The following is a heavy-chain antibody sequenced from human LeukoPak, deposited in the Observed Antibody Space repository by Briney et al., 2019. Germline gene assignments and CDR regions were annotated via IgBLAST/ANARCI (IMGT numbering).Heavy chain of an antibody. V-gene: IGHV4-59*01. Sequence: SETLSLTCTVSGVSISKSYWSWIRQPPGKGLEWIGFIYYSGSTNYNPSLKSRVTISVDTSKNQFSLKLSSVTAADTAVYYCARARSPSQGNDYWGQGTLVTVSS. CDR1: GVSISKSY. CDR2: IYYSGST. J-gene: IGHJ4*02. D-gene: IGHD6-6*01. CDR3: ARARSPSQGNDY.